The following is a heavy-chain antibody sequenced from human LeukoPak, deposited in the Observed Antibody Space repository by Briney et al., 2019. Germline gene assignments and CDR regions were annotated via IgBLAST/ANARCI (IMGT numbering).Heavy chain of an antibody. D-gene: IGHD2-2*01. CDR2: INHSGST. CDR3: ASRGISVVVPAASGRRNWFDP. V-gene: IGHV4-34*01. J-gene: IGHJ5*02. CDR1: GGSFSGYY. Sequence: SETLSLTCAVYGGSFSGYYWSWIRQPPGKGLEWIGEINHSGSTNYNPSLKSRVTISVDTSKNQSSLKLSSVTAADTAVYYCASRGISVVVPAASGRRNWFDPWGQGTLVTVSS.